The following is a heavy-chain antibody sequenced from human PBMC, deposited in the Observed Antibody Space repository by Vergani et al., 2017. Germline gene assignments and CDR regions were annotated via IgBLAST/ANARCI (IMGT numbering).Heavy chain of an antibody. CDR1: GGSISSYY. D-gene: IGHD4-17*01. CDR2: IYYSWST. V-gene: IGHV4-59*01. CDR3: ARGRHGDDASVDY. J-gene: IGHJ4*02. Sequence: QVQLQESGPGLVKPSETLSLTCTVSGGSISSYYWSWIRKPPGKGLEWLGYIYYSWSTNYTPSLKSRVTISVDTSKNQFYLKLSSVTAADTAVYYCARGRHGDDASVDYWGQGTLVTVSS.